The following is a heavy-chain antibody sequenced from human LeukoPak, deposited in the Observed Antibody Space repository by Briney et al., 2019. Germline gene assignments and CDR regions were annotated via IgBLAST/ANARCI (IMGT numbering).Heavy chain of an antibody. V-gene: IGHV3-33*01. Sequence: GGSLRLSCAASGLTFSSYGMHWVRQAPGKGLEGVAVIWYDGSNKYYAASVKGRFTISRDNSKNTLYLQMNSLRAEDTAVYYYARVRSEVVRGVIPGYFDYWGQGTLVTVSS. CDR3: ARVRSEVVRGVIPGYFDY. D-gene: IGHD3-10*01. CDR2: IWYDGSNK. J-gene: IGHJ4*02. CDR1: GLTFSSYG.